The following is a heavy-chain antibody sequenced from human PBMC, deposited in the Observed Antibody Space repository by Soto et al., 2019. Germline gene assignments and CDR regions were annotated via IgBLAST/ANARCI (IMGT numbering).Heavy chain of an antibody. CDR2: IYTSGRT. CDR1: GGSISSYY. CDR3: ARDQGGSSGWYLSPYYYYGMDV. Sequence: PSAILSLACTVSGGSISSYYWSWIRRPAGKGLEWIGRIYTSGRTNYNPSLKSRVTMSVDTSKNKFSLKLSSVTAADTAVYYCARDQGGSSGWYLSPYYYYGMDVWGQGTTVTVS. D-gene: IGHD6-19*01. J-gene: IGHJ6*02. V-gene: IGHV4-4*07.